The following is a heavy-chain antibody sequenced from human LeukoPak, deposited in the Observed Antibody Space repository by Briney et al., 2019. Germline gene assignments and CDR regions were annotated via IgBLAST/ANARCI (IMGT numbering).Heavy chain of an antibody. V-gene: IGHV4-4*02. D-gene: IGHD3-22*01. CDR1: GGSISSSNW. CDR3: AVGDYDSSGYYY. J-gene: IGHJ4*02. Sequence: SETLSLTCTVSGGSISSSNWWSWVRQPPGKGLEWIGEIYHSGSTNYNPSLKSRVTISVDKSKNQFSLKLSSVTAADTAVYYCAVGDYDSSGYYYWGQGTLVTVSS. CDR2: IYHSGST.